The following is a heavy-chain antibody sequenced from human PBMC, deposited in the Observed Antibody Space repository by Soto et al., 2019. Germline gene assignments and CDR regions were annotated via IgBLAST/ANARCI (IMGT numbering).Heavy chain of an antibody. V-gene: IGHV4-59*01. CDR3: ARLYGETDAFDI. CDR2: IYYSGST. D-gene: IGHD4-17*01. Sequence: SETLSLTCTVSGGSISSYYWSWIRQPPGKGLEWIGYIYYSGSTNYNPSLKSRVTIPVDTSKNQFSLKLSSLTAADTAVYYCARLYGETDAFDIWGQGTMVTVSS. J-gene: IGHJ3*02. CDR1: GGSISSYY.